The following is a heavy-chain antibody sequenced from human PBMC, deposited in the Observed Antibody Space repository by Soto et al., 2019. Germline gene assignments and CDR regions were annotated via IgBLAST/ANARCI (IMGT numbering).Heavy chain of an antibody. J-gene: IGHJ6*02. CDR1: GYTFTSYA. CDR2: INAGNGNT. D-gene: IGHD2-8*01. Sequence: KVSCKASGYTFTSYAMHWVRQAPGQRLEWMGWINAGNGNTKYSQKFQGRVTITRDTSASTAYMELSSLRSEDTAVYYCARDRYCTNGVCYSWGFYYYGMDVWGQGTTVTVSS. CDR3: ARDRYCTNGVCYSWGFYYYGMDV. V-gene: IGHV1-3*01.